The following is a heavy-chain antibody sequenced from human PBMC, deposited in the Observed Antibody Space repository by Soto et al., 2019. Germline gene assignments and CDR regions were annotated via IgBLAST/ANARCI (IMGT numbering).Heavy chain of an antibody. D-gene: IGHD1-26*01. CDR2: ISYDGSNT. J-gene: IGHJ4*02. CDR3: AKEGGLSGSYYISSSYYFDY. V-gene: IGHV3-30*18. Sequence: QVQLVESGGCVVQPGRSLRLSCAASGFTFSSYGMHWVRQAPGKGLEWVAIISYDGSNTYYADSVKGRFTISRDNSKNELYLQMTSLRAEDTSVYYCAKEGGLSGSYYISSSYYFDYWGQGPLVTVSS. CDR1: GFTFSSYG.